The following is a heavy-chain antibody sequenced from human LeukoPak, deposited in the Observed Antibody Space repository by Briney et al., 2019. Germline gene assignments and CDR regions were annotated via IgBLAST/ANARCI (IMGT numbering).Heavy chain of an antibody. V-gene: IGHV1-8*02. CDR2: MNPNSGNT. CDR1: GYTFTSYY. Sequence: ASVKVSCKASGYTFTSYYMHWVRQAPGQGLEWMGWMNPNSGNTGYAQKFKGRVTMTGNTSINTAYMELSSLRSEDTAVYYCARGLRDSSGREYFQHWGQGTLVTVSS. J-gene: IGHJ1*01. CDR3: ARGLRDSSGREYFQH. D-gene: IGHD3-22*01.